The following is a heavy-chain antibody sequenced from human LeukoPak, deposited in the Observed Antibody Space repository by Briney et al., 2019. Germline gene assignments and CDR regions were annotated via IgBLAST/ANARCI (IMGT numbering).Heavy chain of an antibody. CDR1: GGSFSGYY. V-gene: IGHV4-34*01. Sequence: SETLSLTCAVYGGSFSGYYWSWIRQPPGKGLEWIGEINHSGSTNYNPSLKSRVTISVDTSKNQFSLKLSSVTAADTAVYYCARGQRRLPMLRGVGPQIWFDPWGQGTLVTVSS. CDR3: ARGQRRLPMLRGVGPQIWFDP. J-gene: IGHJ5*02. D-gene: IGHD3-10*01. CDR2: INHSGST.